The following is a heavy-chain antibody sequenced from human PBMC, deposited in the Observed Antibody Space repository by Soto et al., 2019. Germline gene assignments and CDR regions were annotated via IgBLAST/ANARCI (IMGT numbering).Heavy chain of an antibody. Sequence: EVQLVESGGGLVKPGGSLRLSCTASGFTFSKAYMNWVRQAPGQGLEWVGQIDSKIDADKTDLAAPVKGRFTLSRDDSKNTVYLQTNGLEIEDTAMYYCVTRFTAVATARFDYWGQGTLVTVSS. V-gene: IGHV3-15*04. CDR2: IDSKIDADKT. CDR3: VTRFTAVATARFDY. J-gene: IGHJ4*02. CDR1: GFTFSKAY. D-gene: IGHD2-21*02.